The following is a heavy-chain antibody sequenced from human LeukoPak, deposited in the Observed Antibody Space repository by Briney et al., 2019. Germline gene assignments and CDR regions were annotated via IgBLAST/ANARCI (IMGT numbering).Heavy chain of an antibody. V-gene: IGHV3-9*01. CDR2: ISWNSGSM. D-gene: IGHD3-22*01. CDR1: GFTFDDYA. CDR3: AKGHGSGYDSSGSPADY. J-gene: IGHJ4*02. Sequence: PGGSLRLSCAASGFTFDDYAMHWVRQAPGKGLEWVSGISWNSGSMGYADSVKGRFTISRDNAKNSLYLQMNSLRAEDTALYYCAKGHGSGYDSSGSPADYWGQGTLVTVSS.